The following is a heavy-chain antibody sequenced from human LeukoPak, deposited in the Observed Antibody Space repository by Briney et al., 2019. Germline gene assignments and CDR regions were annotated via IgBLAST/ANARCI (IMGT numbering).Heavy chain of an antibody. Sequence: SETLSLTCTVSGGSISSGDYYWSWIRQPPGKGLEWIGYIYYSGSTYYNPSLKSRVTISVDTSKNQFSLKLSSVTAADTAVYYCARNPLLLRAFDIWGQGTMVTVSS. CDR3: ARNPLLLRAFDI. D-gene: IGHD2-15*01. J-gene: IGHJ3*02. V-gene: IGHV4-30-4*08. CDR1: GGSISSGDYY. CDR2: IYYSGST.